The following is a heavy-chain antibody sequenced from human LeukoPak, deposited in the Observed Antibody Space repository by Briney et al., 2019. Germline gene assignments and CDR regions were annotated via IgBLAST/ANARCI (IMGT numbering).Heavy chain of an antibody. CDR2: ISQSGRT. V-gene: IGHV4-34*01. J-gene: IGHJ4*02. Sequence: SETLSPTCAVYGGSFNDFYGSWIRQSPGKGLEWIGEISQSGRTNYNPSLRSRVTISIDTSKNQFSLKLNSVTAADTAVYYCARGHVPRDWGQGNLVVVSS. D-gene: IGHD3-10*01. CDR1: GGSFNDFY. CDR3: ARGHVPRD.